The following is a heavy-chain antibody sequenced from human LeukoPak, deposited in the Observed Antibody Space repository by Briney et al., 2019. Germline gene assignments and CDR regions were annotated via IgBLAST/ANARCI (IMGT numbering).Heavy chain of an antibody. CDR1: GGSISSHY. V-gene: IGHV4-59*11. J-gene: IGHJ5*02. D-gene: IGHD1-1*01. Sequence: SETLSLTCTVSGGSISSHYWSWIRQPPGKGLEWIGYIYYSGSTSYNPSLKSRVTISVDTSKNQFSLKLSSVTAADTAVYYCARDTNHNWFDPWDQGTLVTVSS. CDR2: IYYSGST. CDR3: ARDTNHNWFDP.